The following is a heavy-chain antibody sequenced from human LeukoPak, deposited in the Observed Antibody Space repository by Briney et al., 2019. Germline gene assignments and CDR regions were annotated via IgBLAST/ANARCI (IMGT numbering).Heavy chain of an antibody. V-gene: IGHV4-31*03. Sequence: PSETLSLTCTVSGGSISSGGYYWSWIRQHPGKGLEWIGYIYYSGSTYYNPSLKSRVTISVDTSKNQFSLKLSSVTAADTAVYYCAREGGPYRPLDYSGQGTLVTVSS. CDR2: IYYSGST. CDR1: GGSISSGGYY. CDR3: AREGGPYRPLDY. J-gene: IGHJ4*02.